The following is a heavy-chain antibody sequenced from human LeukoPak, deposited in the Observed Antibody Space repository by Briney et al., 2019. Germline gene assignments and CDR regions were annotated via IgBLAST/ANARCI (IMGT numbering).Heavy chain of an antibody. CDR2: IYPGDSDT. Sequence: GESLKISCKGSGYSFTSYWIGWVRQMPGKGLEGMGIIYPGDSDTRYSPSFQGQVTISADKSISTAYLQWSSLKASDTAMYYCARTAYTSRWAVDNWGQGTLVTVSS. V-gene: IGHV5-51*01. D-gene: IGHD6-13*01. CDR3: ARTAYTSRWAVDN. CDR1: GYSFTSYW. J-gene: IGHJ4*02.